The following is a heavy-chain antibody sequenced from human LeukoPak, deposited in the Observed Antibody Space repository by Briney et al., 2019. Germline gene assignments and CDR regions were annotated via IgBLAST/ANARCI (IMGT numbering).Heavy chain of an antibody. CDR3: ARGGWVLGSYPQPNMDV. CDR2: ISGSGGST. CDR1: EFTFSSYA. J-gene: IGHJ6*03. D-gene: IGHD1-1*01. V-gene: IGHV3-23*01. Sequence: GGSLRLSCATSEFTFSSYAMSWVRQAPGKGLEWVSTISGSGGSTYYAESVKGRFTISRDNNKNTLYLQMNSLRAEDTAVYYCARGGWVLGSYPQPNMDVWGKGTTVTVSS.